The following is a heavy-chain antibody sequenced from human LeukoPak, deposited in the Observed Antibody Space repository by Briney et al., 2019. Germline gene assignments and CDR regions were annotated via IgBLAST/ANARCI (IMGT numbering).Heavy chain of an antibody. CDR3: ARRIVGATGAFDI. J-gene: IGHJ3*02. D-gene: IGHD1-26*01. CDR1: GFTVSSNY. V-gene: IGHV3-66*01. CDR2: IYSGGST. Sequence: PGGSLRLSCAASGFTVSSNYMSWVRQAPGKGLEWVSVIYSGGSTYYADSVKGRFTISRDNYKNTLYLQMNSLRAEDTAVYYCARRIVGATGAFDIWGQGTMVTVSS.